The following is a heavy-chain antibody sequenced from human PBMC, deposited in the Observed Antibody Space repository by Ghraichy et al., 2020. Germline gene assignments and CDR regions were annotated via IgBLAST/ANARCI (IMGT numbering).Heavy chain of an antibody. J-gene: IGHJ5*02. CDR2: IGHSGST. Sequence: SETLSLTCAVTGGSLSGYYWTWIRQSPGKGLEWIGEIGHSGSTTYNPSLKSRVTISVDTSKNQFSLRLTSVIAADAGVYYCARETTVTDTWGQGTQVTVSS. CDR3: ARETTVTDT. D-gene: IGHD4-17*01. V-gene: IGHV4-34*01. CDR1: GGSLSGYY.